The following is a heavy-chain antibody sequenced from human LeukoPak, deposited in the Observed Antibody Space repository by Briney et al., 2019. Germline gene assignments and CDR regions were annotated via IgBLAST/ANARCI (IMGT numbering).Heavy chain of an antibody. D-gene: IGHD5-18*01. V-gene: IGHV3-48*03. Sequence: PGGSLRLSCAASGFTFSSYEINWVRQAPGKGLEWVSFISSSGSAIHYADSVRGRFTISRDNAKNSLYLQMSRLRAEDTAVYYCARDDSYGLDYWGQGTRVTVSS. CDR3: ARDDSYGLDY. CDR1: GFTFSSYE. J-gene: IGHJ4*02. CDR2: ISSSGSAI.